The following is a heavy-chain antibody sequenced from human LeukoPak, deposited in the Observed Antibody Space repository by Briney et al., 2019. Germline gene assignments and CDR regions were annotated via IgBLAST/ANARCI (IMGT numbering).Heavy chain of an antibody. CDR1: GYTFTGYY. D-gene: IGHD7-27*01. CDR3: ARGLLTGIPFDY. V-gene: IGHV1-2*02. J-gene: IGHJ4*02. Sequence: ASVKGSCKASGYTFTGYYMYCVRQAPGQGLEWMGWINPNSGDTKYAQKFQARVTMTRDTSISTAYMELSRLSSDDTAVYYRARGLLTGIPFDYWGQGTLVTVSS. CDR2: INPNSGDT.